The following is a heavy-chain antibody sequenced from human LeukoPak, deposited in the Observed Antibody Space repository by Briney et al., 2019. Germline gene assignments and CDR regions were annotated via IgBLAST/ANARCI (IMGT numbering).Heavy chain of an antibody. D-gene: IGHD2-2*01. Sequence: GGSLRLSCAASGFTFSTYAMSWVRQAPGKGLEWVSAICGSGGRRYYADSVKGRFTISTDNSKNTLYLQMNSLRGEDTAVYYCAKGGSPSCYSSSGYWGQGTLVTVSS. CDR3: AKGGSPSCYSSSGY. CDR2: ICGSGGRR. V-gene: IGHV3-23*01. J-gene: IGHJ4*02. CDR1: GFTFSTYA.